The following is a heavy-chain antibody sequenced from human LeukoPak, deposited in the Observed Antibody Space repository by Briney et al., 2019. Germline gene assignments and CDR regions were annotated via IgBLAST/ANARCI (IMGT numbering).Heavy chain of an antibody. CDR1: GGTFSSYA. CDR3: ARESGHRSYYDYVWGSYRYRVLDY. V-gene: IGHV1-69*05. J-gene: IGHJ4*01. Sequence: SVKVSCKASGGTFSSYAISWVRQAPGQGLEWMGGIIPIFGTANYAQKLQGRVTMTTDTSTSTAYMELRSLRSDDTAVYYCARESGHRSYYDYVWGSYRYRVLDYWGQGTLVTVSS. CDR2: IIPIFGTA. D-gene: IGHD3-16*02.